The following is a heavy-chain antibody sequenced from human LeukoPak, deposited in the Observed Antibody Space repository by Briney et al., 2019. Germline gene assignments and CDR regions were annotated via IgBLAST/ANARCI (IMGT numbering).Heavy chain of an antibody. CDR1: GFTFSSYG. CDR3: AKDFSVAMDYFDY. J-gene: IGHJ4*02. D-gene: IGHD6-19*01. V-gene: IGHV3-30*18. Sequence: PGGSLRLSCAASGFTFSSYGMHWVRQAPGKGLEWVAVISYDGSNKYYADSVKGRFTISRDNSKNTLYLQMNRLRAEDRAVYYCAKDFSVAMDYFDYWGQGTLVTVSS. CDR2: ISYDGSNK.